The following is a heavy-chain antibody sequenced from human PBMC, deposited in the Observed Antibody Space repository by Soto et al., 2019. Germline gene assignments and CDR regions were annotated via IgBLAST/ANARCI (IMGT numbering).Heavy chain of an antibody. D-gene: IGHD3-3*01. J-gene: IGHJ5*02. Sequence: SETLSLTCTVSGGSISSGGYYWSWIRQHPGKGLEWIGYIYYSGSTYYNPSLKSRVTMSVDTSKNQFSLKLSSVTAADTAMYYCARYGGVIGALEYNCFDPWGQGTLVTVSS. CDR2: IYYSGST. CDR3: ARYGGVIGALEYNCFDP. V-gene: IGHV4-31*03. CDR1: GGSISSGGYY.